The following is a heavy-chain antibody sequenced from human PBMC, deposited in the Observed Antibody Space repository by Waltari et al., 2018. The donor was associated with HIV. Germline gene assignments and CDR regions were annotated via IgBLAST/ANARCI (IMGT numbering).Heavy chain of an antibody. CDR2: ISAYNGNT. CDR1: GYTFTSYG. D-gene: IGHD3-22*01. V-gene: IGHV1-18*01. J-gene: IGHJ4*02. CDR3: ARALYYDSSGYYFDY. Sequence: QVQLVQSGAEVKKPGASVKVSCKASGYTFTSYGISWVRQAPGQGLEWMGWISAYNGNTNYAQKLQGRVTMTTDTSTSTAYMKLRSLRSDDTAVYYCARALYYDSSGYYFDYWGQGTLVTVSS.